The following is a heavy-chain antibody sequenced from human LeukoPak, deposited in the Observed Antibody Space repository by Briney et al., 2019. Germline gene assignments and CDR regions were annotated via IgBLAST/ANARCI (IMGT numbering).Heavy chain of an antibody. Sequence: PGRSLRLSCAASGFTFDDHAMHWVRQAPGRGLEWVSGINWDSGSIAYADSVKGRFTISRDNAKNSLYLQLNSLRAEDTALYYCAKGMYSSNRYGFDLWGQGTMVTVSS. V-gene: IGHV3-9*01. CDR3: AKGMYSSNRYGFDL. CDR1: GFTFDDHA. J-gene: IGHJ3*01. CDR2: INWDSGSI. D-gene: IGHD6-13*01.